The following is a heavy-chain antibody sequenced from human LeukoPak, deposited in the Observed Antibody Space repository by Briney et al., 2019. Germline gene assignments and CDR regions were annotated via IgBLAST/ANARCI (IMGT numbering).Heavy chain of an antibody. J-gene: IGHJ4*02. CDR3: ARQTGDGYKEN. CDR1: GGSISSSSYY. V-gene: IGHV4-39*01. Sequence: PSETLSLTCTVSGGSISSSSYYWGWIRQPPGKGLEWIGSIYYSGSTYYNPSLKSRVTISVDTSKNQFSLKLSSVTAADTAVYYCARQTGDGYKENWGQGTLVTVSS. D-gene: IGHD5-24*01. CDR2: IYYSGST.